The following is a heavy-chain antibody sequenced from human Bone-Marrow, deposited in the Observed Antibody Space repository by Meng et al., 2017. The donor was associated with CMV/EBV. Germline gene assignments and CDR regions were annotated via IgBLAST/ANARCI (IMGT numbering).Heavy chain of an antibody. CDR1: GGSVSSGSHY. CDR2: IYYSGSA. J-gene: IGHJ4*02. Sequence: GSLRLSCTVSGGSVSSGSHYWSWIRQPPGKELEWIGYIYYSGSAKYNPSLKSRVTISVDTSKNQFSLKVTSVTAADTAVYYCARGRLGGAARPRFVDYWGQGTLVTVSS. CDR3: ARGRLGGAARPRFVDY. D-gene: IGHD6-6*01. V-gene: IGHV4-61*01.